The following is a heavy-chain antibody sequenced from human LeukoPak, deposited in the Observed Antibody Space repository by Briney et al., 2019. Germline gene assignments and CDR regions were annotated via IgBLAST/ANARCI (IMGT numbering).Heavy chain of an antibody. V-gene: IGHV1-2*02. Sequence: ASVKVSCKASGYTFTGYYMHWVRQAPGQGLEWMGWINPNSGGTNYAQKFQGRVTMTRDTSIGTAYMELSRLRSDDTAVYYCARPRGPVARVEDAFDIWGQGTMVTVSS. CDR1: GYTFTGYY. CDR2: INPNSGGT. CDR3: ARPRGPVARVEDAFDI. J-gene: IGHJ3*02. D-gene: IGHD6-6*01.